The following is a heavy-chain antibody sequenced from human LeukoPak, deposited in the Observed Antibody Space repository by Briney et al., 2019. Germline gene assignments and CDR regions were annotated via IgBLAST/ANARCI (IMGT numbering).Heavy chain of an antibody. J-gene: IGHJ5*02. D-gene: IGHD2-2*01. CDR3: ARGDIVVVPGAPNWFDP. CDR2: ITRSSGAT. V-gene: IGHV3-23*01. CDR1: GFTFTNSA. Sequence: GGSLRLSCAASGFTFTNSAMTWVRQAPGRGLEWVSAITRSSGATYYAASVKGRFTISRDNSKNTLYLEMNSLRVDDTAVYYCARGDIVVVPGAPNWFDPWGQGTLVTVSS.